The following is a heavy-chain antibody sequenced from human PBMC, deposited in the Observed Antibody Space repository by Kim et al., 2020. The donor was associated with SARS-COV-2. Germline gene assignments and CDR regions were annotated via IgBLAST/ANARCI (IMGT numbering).Heavy chain of an antibody. D-gene: IGHD6-13*01. CDR1: GYTLTELS. CDR2: FDPEDVET. V-gene: IGHV1-24*01. CDR3: ATSAAAGRLYLFDP. J-gene: IGHJ5*02. Sequence: ASVKVSCKVSGYTLTELSMHWVRQAPGKGLEWMGGFDPEDVETIYAQKFQGRVTMTEDTSTDTAYRELSSLRSEDTSVYYCATSAAAGRLYLFDPWSQGTLVTVSS.